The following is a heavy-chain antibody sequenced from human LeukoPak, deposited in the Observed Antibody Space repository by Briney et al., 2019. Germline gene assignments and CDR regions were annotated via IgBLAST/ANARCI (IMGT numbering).Heavy chain of an antibody. Sequence: SGGSLRLSCAATGFTFINYAMSWVRQAPGKGLEWVSVISGSGGATYYADSVKGRFTISRDNSKNTLYLQMNSLRAEDTAVYYCARDPPSRFENAFDIWGQGTMVTVSS. V-gene: IGHV3-23*01. CDR1: GFTFINYA. J-gene: IGHJ3*02. CDR2: ISGSGGAT. D-gene: IGHD3-3*01. CDR3: ARDPPSRFENAFDI.